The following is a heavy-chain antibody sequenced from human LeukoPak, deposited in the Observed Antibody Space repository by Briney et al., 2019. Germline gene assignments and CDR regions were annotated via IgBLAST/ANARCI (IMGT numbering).Heavy chain of an antibody. CDR3: ARARLNDFWSNRPYYMDV. V-gene: IGHV4-34*01. J-gene: IGHJ6*03. D-gene: IGHD3-3*01. CDR2: INHSGST. Sequence: SETLSLTCAVYGGSFSGYYWTWIRQPPGKGLEWIGEINHSGSTNYNPSLKSRVTISVDTSKNQFSLKLSSVTAADTAVYYCARARLNDFWSNRPYYMDVWGKGTTVTVSS. CDR1: GGSFSGYY.